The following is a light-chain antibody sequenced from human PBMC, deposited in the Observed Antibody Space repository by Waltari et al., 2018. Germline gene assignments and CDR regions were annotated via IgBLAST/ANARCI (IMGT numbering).Light chain of an antibody. CDR1: RSNIGNRY. CDR2: DND. V-gene: IGLV1-51*01. CDR3: GTWDTSLSAWV. Sequence: QSVLTQAPSVSAAPGQKVTISCAGSRSNIGNRYVSWYQQFTGTAPKLLIYDNDKRPSGIPDRFSASKSGTSATLGITGLQTGDEANYYCGTWDTSLSAWVFGGGTKLTVL. J-gene: IGLJ3*02.